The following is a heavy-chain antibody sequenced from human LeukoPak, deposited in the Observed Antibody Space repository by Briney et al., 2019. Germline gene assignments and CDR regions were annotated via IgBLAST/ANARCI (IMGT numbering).Heavy chain of an antibody. V-gene: IGHV3-21*01. CDR3: ARDVVVAAAKPNWFDP. CDR1: GFTFSIYA. CDR2: ISSSSSYI. D-gene: IGHD2-15*01. Sequence: GGSLRLSCAASGFTFSIYAMTWVRQAPGKGLEWVSSISSSSSYIYYADSVKGRFTISRDNAKNSLYLQMNSLRAEDTAVYYCARDVVVAAAKPNWFDPWGQGTLVTVSS. J-gene: IGHJ5*02.